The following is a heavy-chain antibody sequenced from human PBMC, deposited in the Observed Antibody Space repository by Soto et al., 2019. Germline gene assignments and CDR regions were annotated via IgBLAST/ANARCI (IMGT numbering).Heavy chain of an antibody. CDR1: GFTFSSYA. Sequence: QVQLVESGGGVVQPGRSLRLSCAASGFTFSSYAMHWVRQAPGKGLEWVAVISYDGSNKYYADSVKGRFTISRDNSKNTLYLQLNSLRAEDTAVYYCALGWTRDAFDIWGQGTMVIVSS. CDR2: ISYDGSNK. J-gene: IGHJ3*02. D-gene: IGHD2-15*01. CDR3: ALGWTRDAFDI. V-gene: IGHV3-30-3*01.